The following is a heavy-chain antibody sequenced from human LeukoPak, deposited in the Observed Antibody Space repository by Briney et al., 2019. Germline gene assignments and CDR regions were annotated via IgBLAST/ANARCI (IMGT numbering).Heavy chain of an antibody. Sequence: ASVKVSCKASGYTFTSYYIHWVRQAPGQGLEWIGIINPNGGTTSYARTFQGRVTMTRDTSTSTVYMELSSLRSEDTAVYYCARDLRGLRWFGLIDCWGQGTLVTVSS. J-gene: IGHJ4*02. D-gene: IGHD3-10*01. CDR2: INPNGGTT. CDR3: ARDLRGLRWFGLIDC. V-gene: IGHV1-46*01. CDR1: GYTFTSYY.